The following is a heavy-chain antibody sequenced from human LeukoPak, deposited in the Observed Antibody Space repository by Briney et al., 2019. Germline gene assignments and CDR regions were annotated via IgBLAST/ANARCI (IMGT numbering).Heavy chain of an antibody. CDR3: ARVSLYCSGGSCYFGYFQH. V-gene: IGHV4-31*03. CDR1: GGSISSGGHY. D-gene: IGHD2-15*01. Sequence: SQTLSLTCTVSGGSISSGGHYWSWIRQHPGKGLEWIGYIYYSGSTYYNPSLKSRVTISVDTSKNQFSLKLSSVTAADTAVYYCARVSLYCSGGSCYFGYFQHWGQGTLVTVSS. CDR2: IYYSGST. J-gene: IGHJ1*01.